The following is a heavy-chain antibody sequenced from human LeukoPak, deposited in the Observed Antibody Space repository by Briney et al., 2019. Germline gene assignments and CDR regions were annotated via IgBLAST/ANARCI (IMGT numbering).Heavy chain of an antibody. CDR3: ARLYYYDSSGFDY. CDR2: IYPGDSDS. CDR1: GYSFTSYW. Sequence: GESLKISCKGSGYSFTSYWIGWVRQMPGKGLEWMGIIYPGDSDSRNSPSFQGQVTTSADKSISTAYLQWSTLKASDTAMYYCARLYYYDSSGFDYWGQGTLVTVSS. V-gene: IGHV5-51*01. D-gene: IGHD3-22*01. J-gene: IGHJ4*02.